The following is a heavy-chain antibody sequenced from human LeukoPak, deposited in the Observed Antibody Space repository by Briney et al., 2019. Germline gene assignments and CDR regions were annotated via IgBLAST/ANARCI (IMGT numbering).Heavy chain of an antibody. CDR1: GYTFTLYD. Sequence: ASVTVSFKASGYTFTLYDINWVRQATGQGLEWMGWMNPNSVNSGSAQKFQGRVTMTRDTSIGTAYMELSSLTSEDTAMYYCATRGGYNYVIWGQGTLVTVSS. V-gene: IGHV1-8*01. CDR3: ATRGGYNYVI. J-gene: IGHJ1*01. D-gene: IGHD5-18*01. CDR2: MNPNSVNS.